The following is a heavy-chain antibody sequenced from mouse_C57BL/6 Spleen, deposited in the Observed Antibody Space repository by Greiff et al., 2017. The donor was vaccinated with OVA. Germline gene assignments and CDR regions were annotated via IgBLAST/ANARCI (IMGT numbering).Heavy chain of an antibody. D-gene: IGHD1-1*01. CDR1: GYTFTSYW. CDR2: IDPSDSYT. CDR3: ARSTVVASDY. Sequence: VQLQQSGAELVKPGASVKLSCKASGYTFTSYWMQWVKQRPGQGLEWIGEIDPSDSYTNYNQKFKGKSTLTVDKSSSTAYMQLSSLTSEDSAVYYCARSTVVASDYWGQGTTLTVSS. V-gene: IGHV1-50*01. J-gene: IGHJ2*01.